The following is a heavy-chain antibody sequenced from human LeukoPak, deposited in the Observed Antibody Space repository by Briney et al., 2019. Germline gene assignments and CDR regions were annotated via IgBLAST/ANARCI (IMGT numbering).Heavy chain of an antibody. V-gene: IGHV1-24*01. CDR3: ATLCSGGSCFDRYYYYYMDV. CDR2: FYPEDGET. D-gene: IGHD2-15*01. Sequence: AXVKVSCKVSGYTLTELSMHWVRQAPGKGLEWMGGFYPEDGETIYAQKFQGRVTMTEDTSTDTAYMELSSLRSEDTAVYYCATLCSGGSCFDRYYYYYMDVWGKGTTVTVSS. CDR1: GYTLTELS. J-gene: IGHJ6*03.